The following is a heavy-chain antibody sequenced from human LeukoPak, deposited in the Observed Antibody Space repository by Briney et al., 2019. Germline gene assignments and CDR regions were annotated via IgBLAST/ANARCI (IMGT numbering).Heavy chain of an antibody. J-gene: IGHJ6*02. CDR1: GFTFDDYA. Sequence: GGSLRLSCAASGFTFDDYAMHWVRQAPGKGLEWVSLISWDGGSTYYADSVKGRFTISRDNSKNSLYLQMNSLRAEDTALYYCAKEGAAAGYYYYGMDVWGQGTTVTVSS. CDR2: ISWDGGST. CDR3: AKEGAAAGYYYYGMDV. D-gene: IGHD6-13*01. V-gene: IGHV3-43D*03.